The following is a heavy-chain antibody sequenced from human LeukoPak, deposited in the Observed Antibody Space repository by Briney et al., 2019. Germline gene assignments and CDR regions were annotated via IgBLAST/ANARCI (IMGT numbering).Heavy chain of an antibody. J-gene: IGHJ4*02. D-gene: IGHD3-10*01. CDR3: AKNYGSGTYYNFPDY. V-gene: IGHV3-23*01. Sequence: GGSLRLSCTASGFIFSSYAMTWVRLAPGKGLEWVSTIRDSGTGTFYADSVQGRFTIFRDNSKNTLYLQMDSLRAEDTAVYYCAKNYGSGTYYNFPDYWGQGTLLTVSS. CDR1: GFIFSSYA. CDR2: IRDSGTGT.